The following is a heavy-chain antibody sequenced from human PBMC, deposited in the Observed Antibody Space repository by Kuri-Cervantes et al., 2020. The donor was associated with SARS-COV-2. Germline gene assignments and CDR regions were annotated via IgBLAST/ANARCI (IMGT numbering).Heavy chain of an antibody. CDR2: IHYSGST. Sequence: GSLRLSCTVSGGSISSYYWSWVRQPPGKGLEWIGNIHYSGSTYYNPSLKSRVTISVDTSKNQFSLKLSSVTAADTAVYYCARQMMSSITIFGVVITRNWFDPWGQGTLVTVSS. D-gene: IGHD3-3*01. CDR1: GGSISSYY. V-gene: IGHV4-59*04. J-gene: IGHJ5*02. CDR3: ARQMMSSITIFGVVITRNWFDP.